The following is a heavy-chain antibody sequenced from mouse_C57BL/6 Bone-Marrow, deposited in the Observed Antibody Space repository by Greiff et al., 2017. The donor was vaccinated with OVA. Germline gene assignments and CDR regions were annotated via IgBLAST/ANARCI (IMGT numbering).Heavy chain of an antibody. V-gene: IGHV5-2*01. CDR3: AREGYYGSSCWYFGV. J-gene: IGHJ1*03. CDR2: INSDGGST. Sequence: EVQGVESGGGLVQPGESLKLSCESNEYEFPSHDMSWVRKTPEKRLELVAAINSDGGSTYYPDTMERRFIISRDDTKKTLYLQMSSLRSEDTALYYCAREGYYGSSCWYFGVWGTRTTVTVSS. D-gene: IGHD1-1*01. CDR1: EYEFPSHD.